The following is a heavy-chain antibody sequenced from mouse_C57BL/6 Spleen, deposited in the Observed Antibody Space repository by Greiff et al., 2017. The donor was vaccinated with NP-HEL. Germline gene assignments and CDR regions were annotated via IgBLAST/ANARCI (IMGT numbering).Heavy chain of an antibody. Sequence: VQLQQPGAELVKPGASVKLSCKASGYTFTSYWMHWVKQRPGQGLEWIGMIHPNSGSTNYNEKFKSKATLTVDKSSSTAYMQLSSLTSEDSAVYYCARSKGFGNYVLMDYWGQGTSVTVSS. CDR2: IHPNSGST. J-gene: IGHJ4*01. CDR1: GYTFTSYW. CDR3: ARSKGFGNYVLMDY. D-gene: IGHD2-1*01. V-gene: IGHV1-64*01.